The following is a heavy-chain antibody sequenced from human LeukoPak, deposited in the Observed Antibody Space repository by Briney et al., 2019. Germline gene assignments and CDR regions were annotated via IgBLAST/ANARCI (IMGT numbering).Heavy chain of an antibody. CDR2: IYHSGST. V-gene: IGHV4-38-2*02. Sequence: SETLSLTCAVSGYSISSGYYWGWIRQPPGKGLEWIGSIYHSGSTYYNPSLKSRVTISVDTSKNQFSLKLSSVTAADTAVYYCARDPSSSWSTNAFDIWGQGTMVTVSS. CDR3: ARDPSSSWSTNAFDI. J-gene: IGHJ3*02. CDR1: GYSISSGYY. D-gene: IGHD6-13*01.